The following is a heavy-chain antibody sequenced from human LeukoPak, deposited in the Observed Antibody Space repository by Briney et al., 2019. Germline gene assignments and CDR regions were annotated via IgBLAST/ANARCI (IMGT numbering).Heavy chain of an antibody. J-gene: IGHJ4*02. V-gene: IGHV3-64*04. CDR3: AREPARGYSSSLSVDY. Sequence: GGSLRLSCSASGFTFSKYAMHWVRQAPGKGLEYVSAINDNGRSTYYADSVKGRFTISRDNAKNSLYLQMNSLRVEDTALYYCAREPARGYSSSLSVDYWGQGTLVTVSS. CDR1: GFTFSKYA. CDR2: INDNGRST. D-gene: IGHD6-13*01.